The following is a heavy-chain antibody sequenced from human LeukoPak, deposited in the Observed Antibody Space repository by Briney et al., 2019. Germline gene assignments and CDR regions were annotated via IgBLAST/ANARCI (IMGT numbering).Heavy chain of an antibody. CDR1: GGSISSYY. CDR3: AREVNSSTWRPLDF. D-gene: IGHD6-13*01. Sequence: SESLSLTCTVSGGSISSYYWSWIRQPAGKGLEWIGRIYTSGSTNYNPSLKSRLTMSADTSNNQFSLKLTSMTAADTAVYYCAREVNSSTWRPLDFWGQGTLVTVSS. J-gene: IGHJ4*02. CDR2: IYTSGST. V-gene: IGHV4-4*07.